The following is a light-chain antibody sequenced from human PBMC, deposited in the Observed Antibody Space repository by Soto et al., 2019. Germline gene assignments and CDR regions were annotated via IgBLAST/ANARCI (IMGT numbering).Light chain of an antibody. CDR3: MQASQNPVT. J-gene: IGKJ4*01. CDR2: LST. Sequence: IVLTQSPLSLPVTPGEPASISCRSSQSLVHRNGYDSLDWYLQKPGQSPQRLIYLSTHRASGVPDRFSGSGSGTDFTLTMSSVQTEDVGVYYCMQASQNPVTFGGGTNVEIK. CDR1: QSLVHRNGYDS. V-gene: IGKV2-28*01.